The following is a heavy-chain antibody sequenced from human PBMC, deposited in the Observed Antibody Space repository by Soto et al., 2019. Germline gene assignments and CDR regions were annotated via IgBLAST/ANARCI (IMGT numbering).Heavy chain of an antibody. Sequence: QLQLQESGSGLVKPSQTLSLTCAVSGGSISSGGYSWSWIRQPPGKGLEWIGYIYHSGSTYYNPSPRSRVTISVDRAKSQFSLKLSSVTAADTAVYYCARAHYGDYGYGMDAWGQGTRFTVSS. CDR2: IYHSGST. CDR1: GGSISSGGYS. CDR3: ARAHYGDYGYGMDA. D-gene: IGHD4-17*01. J-gene: IGHJ6*02. V-gene: IGHV4-30-2*01.